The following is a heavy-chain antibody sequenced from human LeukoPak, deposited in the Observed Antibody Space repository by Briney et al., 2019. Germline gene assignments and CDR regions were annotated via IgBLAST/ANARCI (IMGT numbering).Heavy chain of an antibody. CDR1: GFTFGDYA. J-gene: IGHJ4*02. CDR3: ARGYGAYDSSDFY. D-gene: IGHD3-22*01. Sequence: PGRSLRLSCTGSGFTFGDYALTWVRQAPGKGLEWVGLIRTRSHAETKEYAASVKGRFIMSRDDSESITYLQMNSLRTEDTAVYFCARGYGAYDSSDFYWGQGTLVTVSS. CDR2: IRTRSHAETK. V-gene: IGHV3-49*04.